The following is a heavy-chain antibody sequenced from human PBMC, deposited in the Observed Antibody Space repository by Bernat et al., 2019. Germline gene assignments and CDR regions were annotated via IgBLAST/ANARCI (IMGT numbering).Heavy chain of an antibody. CDR1: GYTLTELS. V-gene: IGHV1-24*01. CDR2: FDPEDGET. Sequence: QVQLVQSGAEVKKPGASVKVSCKVSGYTLTELSMHWVRQAPGKGLEWMGGFDPEDGETIYAQKFQGGVTMTEDTSTDTAYMELSSLRSEDTAVYYCATGPMITMVRGAPNWYFDLWGRGTLVTVSS. J-gene: IGHJ2*01. CDR3: ATGPMITMVRGAPNWYFDL. D-gene: IGHD3-10*01.